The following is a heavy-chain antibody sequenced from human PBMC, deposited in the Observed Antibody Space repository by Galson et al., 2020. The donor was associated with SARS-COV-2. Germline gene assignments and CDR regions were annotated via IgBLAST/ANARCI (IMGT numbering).Heavy chain of an antibody. CDR1: RGSISSGGSY. D-gene: IGHD6-19*01. CDR2: TYYRGTT. CDR3: ARAKTALGIAVAALDY. V-gene: IGHV4-31*03. Sequence: ASETLSLTCPVSRGSISSGGSYWSWIRQHPGKGLEWIGYTYYRGTTYYNPSLKSRVTISVDTSKNQFSLKLSSVTAADTAVYYCARAKTALGIAVAALDYWGQGTLVTVSS. J-gene: IGHJ4*02.